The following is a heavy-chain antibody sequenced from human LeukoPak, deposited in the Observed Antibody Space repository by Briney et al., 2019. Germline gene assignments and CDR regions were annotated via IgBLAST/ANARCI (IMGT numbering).Heavy chain of an antibody. J-gene: IGHJ5*02. V-gene: IGHV4-39*07. Sequence: KASETLSLTCTVSGGSISSSGYYWGWIRQPPGKGLEWIGSIYYSGSTYYNPSLKSRVTISVDTSKNQFSLKLGSVTAADTAVYYCARDSGYGNWFDPWGQGTLVTVSS. CDR1: GGSISSSGYY. CDR3: ARDSGYGNWFDP. CDR2: IYYSGST. D-gene: IGHD5-12*01.